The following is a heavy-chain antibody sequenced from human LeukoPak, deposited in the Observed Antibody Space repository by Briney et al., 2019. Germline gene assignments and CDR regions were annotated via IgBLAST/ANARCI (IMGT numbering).Heavy chain of an antibody. CDR2: ISSSSNYI. CDR1: GFTFSSYS. J-gene: IGHJ5*02. CDR3: AKDAPFIAAAGDNWFDP. Sequence: GGSLRLSCAASGFTFSSYSMNWVRQAPGKGLEWVSSISSSSNYIYYADSVKGRFTISRDNSKNTVYLQMNSLRAEDTAVYYCAKDAPFIAAAGDNWFDPWGQGTLVTVSS. V-gene: IGHV3-21*01. D-gene: IGHD6-13*01.